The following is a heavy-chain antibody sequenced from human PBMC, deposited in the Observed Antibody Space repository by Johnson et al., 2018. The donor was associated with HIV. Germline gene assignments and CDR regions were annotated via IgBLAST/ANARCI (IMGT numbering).Heavy chain of an antibody. CDR1: GFTFSRYD. CDR3: ARVGLDYSKFDAFDI. V-gene: IGHV3-13*01. D-gene: IGHD4-11*01. J-gene: IGHJ3*02. CDR2: IGTAGDT. Sequence: VQLVETGGGLIQPGGSLRLSCAASGFTFSRYDMHWVHQATGKGLEWVSGIGTAGDTYYPGSVKGRFTISRENVKNSLYLQMKSLRAGDTAVYYCARVGLDYSKFDAFDIWGQGTMVTVSS.